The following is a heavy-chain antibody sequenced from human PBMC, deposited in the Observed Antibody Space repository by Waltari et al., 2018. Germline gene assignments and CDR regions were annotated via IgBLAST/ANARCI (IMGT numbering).Heavy chain of an antibody. J-gene: IGHJ3*02. CDR3: AKGSGSYFGDAFDI. CDR1: GFTFDDYA. CDR2: ISWNSGSI. D-gene: IGHD1-26*01. Sequence: EVQLVESGGGLVQPGRSLRLSCAASGFTFDDYAMHWVRQAPGKGLEWVSGISWNSGSIGYAYSVKGRFTISRDNAKNSLYLQMNSLRAEDTALYYCAKGSGSYFGDAFDIWGQGTMVTVSS. V-gene: IGHV3-9*01.